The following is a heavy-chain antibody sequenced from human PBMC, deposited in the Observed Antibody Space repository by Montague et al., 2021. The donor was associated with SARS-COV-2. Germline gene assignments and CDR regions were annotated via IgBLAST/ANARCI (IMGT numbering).Heavy chain of an antibody. J-gene: IGHJ6*02. CDR1: GGSIDSFY. V-gene: IGHV4-59*13. D-gene: IGHD3-22*01. Sequence: SETLSLTCTVSGGSIDSFYWSWIRLPPGKGLGWIGFSFHSGRTYYNPSLTRRSSMSVYTSKYQISLRLSSLTAADTAVYYCARGGYYDNTGYYSDYDYNMDVWGQGTTVTVSS. CDR2: SFHSGRT. CDR3: ARGGYYDNTGYYSDYDYNMDV.